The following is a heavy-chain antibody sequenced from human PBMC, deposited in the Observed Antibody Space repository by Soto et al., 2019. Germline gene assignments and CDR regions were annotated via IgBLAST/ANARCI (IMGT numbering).Heavy chain of an antibody. V-gene: IGHV4-39*07. CDR1: GGSISSSSYY. D-gene: IGHD3-16*01. CDR3: ARDSPRYDYVWGSYDY. CDR2: IYYSGST. J-gene: IGHJ4*02. Sequence: PSETLSLTCTVSGGSISSSSYYWGWIRQPPGKGLEWIGSIYYSGSTNYNPSLKSRVTISVDTSKNQFSLKLSSVTAADTAVYYCARDSPRYDYVWGSYDYWGQGTLVTVSS.